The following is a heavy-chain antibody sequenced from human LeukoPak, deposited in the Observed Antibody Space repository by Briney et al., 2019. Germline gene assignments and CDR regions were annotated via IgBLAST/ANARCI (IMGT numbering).Heavy chain of an antibody. D-gene: IGHD2-21*01. CDR2: ISVSGST. J-gene: IGHJ5*02. V-gene: IGHV3-23*01. Sequence: GGSLRLSCVASGLTFSSNSMSWVRQPPGMGLEWVSGISVSGSTVYADSVKGRVTISRDNSKKTLYLQITNLRAEGTALYYCAKGFIVRGRFDPWGQGTQVTPSS. CDR1: GLTFSSNS. CDR3: AKGFIVRGRFDP.